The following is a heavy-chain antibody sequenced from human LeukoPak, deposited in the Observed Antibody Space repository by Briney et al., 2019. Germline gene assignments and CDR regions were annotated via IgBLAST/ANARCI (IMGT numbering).Heavy chain of an antibody. D-gene: IGHD3-10*01. Sequence: ASVKVSCKASGNTFTNYYVHWVRQAPGQGLEWMGIINPGGGSTTYAQKFQGRVTMTRDTSTSTVYMELSSLRSEDTAVYYCARGGFTTMVRGVIITLDAFDIWGQGTMVTVSS. J-gene: IGHJ3*02. CDR3: ARGGFTTMVRGVIITLDAFDI. V-gene: IGHV1-46*01. CDR2: INPGGGST. CDR1: GNTFTNYY.